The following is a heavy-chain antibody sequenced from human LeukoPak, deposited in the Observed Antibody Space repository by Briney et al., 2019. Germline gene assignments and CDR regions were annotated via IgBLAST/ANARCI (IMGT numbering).Heavy chain of an antibody. Sequence: GSSVKVSCKAPGGTFSSYAISWVRQAPGQGLEWMGGIIPIFGTANYAQKFQGRVTITADESTSTAYMELSSLRSEDTAVYYCAKGVYYYYYYMDVWGKGTTVTVSS. CDR3: AKGVYYYYYYMDV. CDR1: GGTFSSYA. J-gene: IGHJ6*03. CDR2: IIPIFGTA. D-gene: IGHD3-16*01. V-gene: IGHV1-69*01.